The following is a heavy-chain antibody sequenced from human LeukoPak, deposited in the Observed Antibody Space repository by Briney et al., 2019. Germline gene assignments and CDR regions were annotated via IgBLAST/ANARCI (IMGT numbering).Heavy chain of an antibody. Sequence: ASVKVSCRASGYTFTDYYMHWLRQAPGQGLEWMGWISAYNGNTNYAQKLQGRVTMTTDTSISTAYMELSRLRSDDTAVYYCARVLPVYSSSSVNAFDIWGQGTMVTVSS. D-gene: IGHD6-6*01. J-gene: IGHJ3*02. CDR1: GYTFTDYY. CDR3: ARVLPVYSSSSVNAFDI. CDR2: ISAYNGNT. V-gene: IGHV1-2*02.